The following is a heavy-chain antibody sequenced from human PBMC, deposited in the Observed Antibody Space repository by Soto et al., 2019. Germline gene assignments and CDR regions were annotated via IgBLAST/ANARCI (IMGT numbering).Heavy chain of an antibody. CDR2: ISAYNGNT. CDR1: GHTLNSYG. CDR3: ARDGDSSWYGKNWFDP. D-gene: IGHD6-13*01. J-gene: IGHJ5*02. Sequence: GASVKVSCKASGHTLNSYGISWVRQAPGQGLEWMGWISAYNGNTNYAQKLQGRVTMTTDTSTSTAYMELRSLRSDDTAVYYCARDGDSSWYGKNWFDPWGQGTLVTVSS. V-gene: IGHV1-18*01.